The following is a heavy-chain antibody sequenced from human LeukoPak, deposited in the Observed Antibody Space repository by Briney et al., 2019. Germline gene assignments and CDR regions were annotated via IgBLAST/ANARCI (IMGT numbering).Heavy chain of an antibody. CDR1: GGTFSSYA. V-gene: IGHV1-69*05. Sequence: SVKVSCKASGGTFSSYAISWVRQAPGQGLGWMGGIIPIFGTANYAQKFQGRVTITTDESTSTAYMELSSLRSEDTAVYYCAADPDGYKPYGAFDIWGQGTMVTVSS. CDR2: IIPIFGTA. J-gene: IGHJ3*02. D-gene: IGHD5-24*01. CDR3: AADPDGYKPYGAFDI.